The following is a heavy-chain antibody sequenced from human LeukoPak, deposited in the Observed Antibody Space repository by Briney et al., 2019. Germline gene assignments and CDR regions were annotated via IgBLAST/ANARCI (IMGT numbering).Heavy chain of an antibody. CDR3: AKEGWYYDILTGYHFDY. CDR2: FSGSGGST. Sequence: GGSLRLSCAASGFIFSSHGMNWVRQAPGKGLEWVSAFSGSGGSTYYADSVKGRFTISRDNSKNTLYLQMNSLRAEDTAVYYCAKEGWYYDILTGYHFDYWGQGTLVTVSS. V-gene: IGHV3-23*01. D-gene: IGHD3-9*01. J-gene: IGHJ4*02. CDR1: GFIFSSHG.